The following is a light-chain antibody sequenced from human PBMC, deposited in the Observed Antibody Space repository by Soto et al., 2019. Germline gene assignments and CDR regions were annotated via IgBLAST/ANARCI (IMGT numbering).Light chain of an antibody. V-gene: IGKV3-15*01. CDR3: QQYNNWPPLI. CDR2: GAS. J-gene: IGKJ4*01. Sequence: EIVMTQSPATLPVSPGERATLSCRASQSVSSNLAWYPQKPGQAPRLLIYGASTRATGIPARFSGSGSGTECTLTISSLQSEDFAVYYYQQYNNWPPLIFGGGTKVDIK. CDR1: QSVSSN.